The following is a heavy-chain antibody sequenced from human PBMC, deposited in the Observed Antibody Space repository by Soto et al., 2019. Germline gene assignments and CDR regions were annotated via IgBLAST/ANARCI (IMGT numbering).Heavy chain of an antibody. CDR1: GGSISSGGYY. CDR2: IYYSGST. J-gene: IGHJ4*02. V-gene: IGHV4-31*03. D-gene: IGHD5-18*01. Sequence: ASETLSLTCTVSGGSISSGGYYWSWIRQHPGKGLEWIGYIYYSGSTYYNPSLKSRVTISVDTSKNQFSLKLSSVTAADTAVYYCARVGLHSYGIDYWGQGTLVTVSS. CDR3: ARVGLHSYGIDY.